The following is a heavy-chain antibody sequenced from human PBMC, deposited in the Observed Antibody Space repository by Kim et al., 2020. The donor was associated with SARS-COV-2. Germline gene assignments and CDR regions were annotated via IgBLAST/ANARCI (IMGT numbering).Heavy chain of an antibody. CDR1: GYTFSNFG. J-gene: IGHJ4*02. CDR3: ARGRLFDY. CDR2: FGTKSGSS. V-gene: IGHV1-18*01. Sequence: ASVKVSCKTSGYTFSNFGINWVRQAPGQGLELMGWFGTKSGSSNYAQRLQGRVTMTIDTSTTTAYMELGSLTSDDTAVYYCARGRLFDYWGQRTLVTVSS.